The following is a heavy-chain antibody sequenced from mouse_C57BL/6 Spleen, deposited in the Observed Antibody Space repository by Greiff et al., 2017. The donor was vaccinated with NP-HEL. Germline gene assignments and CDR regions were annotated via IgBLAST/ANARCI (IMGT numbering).Heavy chain of an antibody. Sequence: QVQLQQSGAELVRPGTSVKVSCKASGYAFTNYLIEWVKQRPGQGLEWIGVINPGSGGTNYNEKFKGKATLTADKSSSTAYMQLSSLTSEDSAVYFCAGDYDGRFAYWGQGTLVTDSA. CDR2: INPGSGGT. CDR3: AGDYDGRFAY. J-gene: IGHJ3*01. CDR1: GYAFTNYL. D-gene: IGHD2-4*01. V-gene: IGHV1-54*01.